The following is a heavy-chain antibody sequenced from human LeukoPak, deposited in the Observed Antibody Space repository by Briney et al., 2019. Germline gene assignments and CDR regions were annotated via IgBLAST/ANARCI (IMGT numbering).Heavy chain of an antibody. V-gene: IGHV1-8*01. D-gene: IGHD6-19*01. CDR3: ARAQVRWLVQVSWFDP. CDR2: MNPNSGNT. Sequence: ASVKVSCKASGYTFTSYDINWVRQATGQGLEWMGWMNPNSGNTGYAQKFQGRVTMTRNTSISTAYMELSSLRSEDTAVYYCARAQVRWLVQVSWFDPWGQGTLVTVSS. CDR1: GYTFTSYD. J-gene: IGHJ5*02.